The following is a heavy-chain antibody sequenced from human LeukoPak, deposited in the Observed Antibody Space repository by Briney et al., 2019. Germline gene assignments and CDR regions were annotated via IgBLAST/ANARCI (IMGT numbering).Heavy chain of an antibody. Sequence: PGGALRLSFAASGFTVSSNYMSWVRPAPGKGLGLGSIIYNGGSTYYADTVQGRFTISRDNSKNTLYLPMNSLRAEDTAVYYCARDFRCSGGSCYYWYFDLWGRGTLVTVSS. J-gene: IGHJ2*01. CDR2: IYNGGST. D-gene: IGHD2-15*01. V-gene: IGHV3-53*01. CDR3: ARDFRCSGGSCYYWYFDL. CDR1: GFTVSSNY.